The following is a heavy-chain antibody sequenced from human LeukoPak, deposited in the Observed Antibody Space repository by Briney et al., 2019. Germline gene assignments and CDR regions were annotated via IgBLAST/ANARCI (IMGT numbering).Heavy chain of an antibody. V-gene: IGHV1-3*01. D-gene: IGHD2-2*01. Sequence: ASVKVSCKASGYTFTSYAMHWVRQAPGQRLEWMGWINAGNGNTKYSQKLQGRVTITRDTSASTAYMELSSLRSEDTAVYYCARDIVVVPVYGMDVWGQGTTVTVSS. CDR3: ARDIVVVPVYGMDV. CDR1: GYTFTSYA. CDR2: INAGNGNT. J-gene: IGHJ6*02.